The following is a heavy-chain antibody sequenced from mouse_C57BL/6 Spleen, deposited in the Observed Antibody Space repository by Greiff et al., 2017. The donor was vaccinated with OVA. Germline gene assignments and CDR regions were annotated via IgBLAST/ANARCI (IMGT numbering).Heavy chain of an antibody. D-gene: IGHD2-2*01. CDR2: IYPGDGDP. V-gene: IGHV1-80*01. J-gene: IGHJ3*01. CDR3: ARDYVYDGAWFAY. CDR1: GYAFSSYW. Sequence: QVQLKESGAELVKPGASVKISCKASGYAFSSYWMNWVKQRPGQGLEWIGQIYPGDGDPNYNGKFKGKATLTADKSSSTAYMQLISLTSEDSAVYFCARDYVYDGAWFAYWGQGTLVTVSA.